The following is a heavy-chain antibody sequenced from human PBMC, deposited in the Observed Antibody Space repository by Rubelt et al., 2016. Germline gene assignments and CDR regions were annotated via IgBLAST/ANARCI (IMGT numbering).Heavy chain of an antibody. J-gene: IGHJ4*02. CDR3: ARDAEESYFDY. Sequence: QVQLQESGPGLVKPSETLSLTCSVSGGSISSSNHFWGWIRQPPGKGLEWIGYIYYSGSTYYNPSLKSRVTISVDTSKNQFAMKLSAATAADTAVYYCARDAEESYFDYWGQGTLVTVSS. CDR2: IYYSGST. V-gene: IGHV4-31*03. CDR1: GGSISSSNHF.